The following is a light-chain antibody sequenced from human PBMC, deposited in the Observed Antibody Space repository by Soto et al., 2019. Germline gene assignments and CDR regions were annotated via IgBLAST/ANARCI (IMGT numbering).Light chain of an antibody. CDR3: VLYMCYGIRV. Sequence: QTVVTQEPSFSVSPGGTVTLTCGLSSGSVSTTSYPSWCQQTPGQAPRTVIYNTNTRSSGVPDRFSGSILGNKAALTITGAQADDEADYYCVLYMCYGIRVFGGGTQLTVL. J-gene: IGLJ3*02. CDR2: NTN. V-gene: IGLV8-61*01. CDR1: SGSVSTTSY.